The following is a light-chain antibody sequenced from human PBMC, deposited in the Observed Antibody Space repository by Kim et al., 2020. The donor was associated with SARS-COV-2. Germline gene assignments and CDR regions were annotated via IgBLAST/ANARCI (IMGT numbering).Light chain of an antibody. CDR1: QGISSY. CDR3: KQYYSYPPS. Sequence: AIRMTQSPSSLSASTGDRVTITCRPSQGISSYLAWYQQKPGKAPKLLIYAASTLQSGVPSRFSGSGSGTDFTLTISCLQSEDFATYYCKQYYSYPPSYGQGTKVDIK. V-gene: IGKV1-8*01. CDR2: AAS. J-gene: IGKJ1*01.